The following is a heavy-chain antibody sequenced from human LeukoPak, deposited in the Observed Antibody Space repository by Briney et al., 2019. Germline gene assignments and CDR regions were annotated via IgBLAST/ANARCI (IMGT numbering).Heavy chain of an antibody. CDR2: LQTGGST. Sequence: SDTESPTCTVSGGSISSFYWNWIRQPAGKGLEWIGRLQTGGSTIYNPSLKSRVTISVDKSKNQFSLKLSSVTAADTAVYYCASDEGSGHYDAWGVESLATVSS. CDR3: ASDEGSGHYDA. V-gene: IGHV4-4*07. J-gene: IGHJ5*01. D-gene: IGHD3-3*01. CDR1: GGSISSFY.